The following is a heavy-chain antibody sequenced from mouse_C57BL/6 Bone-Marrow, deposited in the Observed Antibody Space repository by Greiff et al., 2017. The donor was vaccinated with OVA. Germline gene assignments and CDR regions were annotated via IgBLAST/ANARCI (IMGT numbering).Heavy chain of an antibody. J-gene: IGHJ1*03. CDR2: IYPRSGNT. D-gene: IGHD1-1*01. CDR1: GYTFTSYG. Sequence: QVQLQQSGAELARPGASVKLSCKASGYTFTSYGISWVKQRTGQGLEWIGEIYPRSGNTYYNEKFKGKATLTADKSSSTAYMELRSLTSEDSAVYFCARVDYCGSSFCWYFDVWGTGTTVTVSS. CDR3: ARVDYCGSSFCWYFDV. V-gene: IGHV1-81*01.